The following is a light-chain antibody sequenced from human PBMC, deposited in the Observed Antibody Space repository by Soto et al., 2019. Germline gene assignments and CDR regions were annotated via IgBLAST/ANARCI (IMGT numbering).Light chain of an antibody. CDR3: QQYNSYPST. V-gene: IGKV1-5*01. CDR2: DAS. Sequence: DIQITQSPSTLSASVGDRVTITCRASQTIFNWLAWYQRKPGRAPNLLIYDASSLQSGVPSTFSGSGSGTEFTLTISSMQPGDFATYYCQQYNSYPSTFGQGTKVDIK. CDR1: QTIFNW. J-gene: IGKJ1*01.